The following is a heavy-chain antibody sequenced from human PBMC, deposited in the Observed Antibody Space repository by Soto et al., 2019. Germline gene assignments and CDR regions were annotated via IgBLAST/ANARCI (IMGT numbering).Heavy chain of an antibody. CDR2: INRDGSSA. V-gene: IGHV3-74*01. D-gene: IGHD3-10*01. CDR1: GFTFNSYW. J-gene: IGHJ4*02. CDR3: AKDMVRGANDY. Sequence: EVQLVESGGGLVQPGESLRLSCAASGFTFNSYWMHWVRQAPGKGLLWLSRINRDGSSANYADSVKGRFTISRDNAKNTVYLQMNSLRAEDTAVYYCAKDMVRGANDYWGQGALVTVFS.